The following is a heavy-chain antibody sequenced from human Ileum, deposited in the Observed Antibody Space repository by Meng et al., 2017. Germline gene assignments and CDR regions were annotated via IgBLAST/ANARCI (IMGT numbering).Heavy chain of an antibody. CDR1: GDSISSYY. V-gene: IGHV4-4*07. J-gene: IGHJ4*02. D-gene: IGHD2-2*01. Sequence: GSLRLSCTVSGDSISSYYWTWIRQPAGKGLEWIGRMYPGGSSNYNPSLKSRVTMSVDTSQNQFSLKLASLTTADTAVYYCARDHAAYAQILGYWGPGTLVT. CDR2: MYPGGSS. CDR3: ARDHAAYAQILGY.